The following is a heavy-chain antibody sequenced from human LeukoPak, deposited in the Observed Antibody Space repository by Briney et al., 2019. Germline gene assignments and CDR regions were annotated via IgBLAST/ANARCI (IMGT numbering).Heavy chain of an antibody. Sequence: SETLSLTCTASGGSISSYYWSWIRQPPGKGLEWIGYVYYSGSTNYNPSLKSRVTISVDTSKNQFSLKLSSVTAADTAVYYCARDRSLDYWGQGTLVTVSS. D-gene: IGHD3-16*02. CDR2: VYYSGST. V-gene: IGHV4-59*01. CDR1: GGSISSYY. J-gene: IGHJ4*02. CDR3: ARDRSLDY.